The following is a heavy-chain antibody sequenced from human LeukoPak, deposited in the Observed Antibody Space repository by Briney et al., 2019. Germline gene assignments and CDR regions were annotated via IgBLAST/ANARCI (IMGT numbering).Heavy chain of an antibody. D-gene: IGHD6-19*01. J-gene: IGHJ4*02. CDR3: TRDVGIAVAGLFDY. CDR2: IRSKAYGGTT. Sequence: GGSLRLSCTASGFTFGDYAMSWVRQAPGKGLEWVGFIRSKAYGGTTEYAASVKGRFTISRDDSKSIAYLQMNSLKTEDTAVYYCTRDVGIAVAGLFDYWGQGTLVTVSS. V-gene: IGHV3-49*04. CDR1: GFTFGDYA.